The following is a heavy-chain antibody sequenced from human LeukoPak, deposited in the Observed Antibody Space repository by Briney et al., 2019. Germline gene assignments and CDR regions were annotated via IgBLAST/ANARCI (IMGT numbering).Heavy chain of an antibody. CDR3: AKRGSSPRKDFDY. Sequence: GGSLRLSCEASGFTFSSDAMNWVRQAPGKGLEWVSLISDSGSNTFYADSVKGRFTISRDSSKNTLYLQMNSLRAEDTAVYYCAKRGSSPRKDFDYWGQGTLVTVSS. J-gene: IGHJ4*02. CDR1: GFTFSSDA. D-gene: IGHD6-13*01. CDR2: ISDSGSNT. V-gene: IGHV3-23*01.